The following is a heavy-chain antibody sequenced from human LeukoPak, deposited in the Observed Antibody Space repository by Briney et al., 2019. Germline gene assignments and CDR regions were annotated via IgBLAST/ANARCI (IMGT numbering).Heavy chain of an antibody. Sequence: GRSLRLSCAASGFTFSSYGMHWLRQAPGKGLEGVAVISYDGSNNYYAAPVKGRLTISRDNSTNTLYMQMTSLRAEDTAVYYCAKDGEDYYGSGVYPVYYFDYWGQGTLVTVSS. CDR3: AKDGEDYYGSGVYPVYYFDY. CDR1: GFTFSSYG. D-gene: IGHD3-10*01. J-gene: IGHJ4*02. CDR2: ISYDGSNN. V-gene: IGHV3-30*18.